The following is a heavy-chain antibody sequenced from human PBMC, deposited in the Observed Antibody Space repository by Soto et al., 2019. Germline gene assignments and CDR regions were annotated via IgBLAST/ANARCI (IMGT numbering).Heavy chain of an antibody. CDR3: ARDQGGEFLKGSGMDV. CDR1: GDSISRYY. J-gene: IGHJ6*02. CDR2: IYYSGET. D-gene: IGHD3-10*01. V-gene: IGHV4-59*01. Sequence: QVQLQESGPGLVKPSETLSLTCTVSGDSISRYYWSWIRLSPGKGLEWIGYIYYSGETNYNPSVKSRVTISGDRTKNQFSLKLSPVTAADTAVYYCARDQGGEFLKGSGMDVWGQGTTVTVSS.